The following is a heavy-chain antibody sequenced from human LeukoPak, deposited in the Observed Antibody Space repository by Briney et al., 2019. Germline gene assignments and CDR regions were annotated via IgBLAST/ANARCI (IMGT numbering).Heavy chain of an antibody. CDR2: INPSGGST. CDR3: ARGASTVVTPPYWYFDL. V-gene: IGHV1-46*01. Sequence: ASVKVSCKASGYTFTSYYMHWVRQAPGQGLEWMGIINPSGGSTSYAQKFQGRVTMNRDMSTRTVYMELSSLRSEDTAVYYCARGASTVVTPPYWYFDLWGRGTLVTVSS. CDR1: GYTFTSYY. D-gene: IGHD4-23*01. J-gene: IGHJ2*01.